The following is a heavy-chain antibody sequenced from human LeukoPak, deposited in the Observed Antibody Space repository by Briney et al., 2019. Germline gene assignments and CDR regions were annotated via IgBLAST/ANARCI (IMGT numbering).Heavy chain of an antibody. J-gene: IGHJ6*02. CDR1: GFSLSSSGMC. V-gene: IGHV2-70*11. CDR3: ARILMDYYGSGSYLYYYGMDV. CDR2: IDWDDDK. D-gene: IGHD3-10*01. Sequence: RESGPALVKPTQTLTQTCTFSGFSLSSSGMCVSWIRQPPGKALEWLARIDWDDDKYYSTSLKTRLTISKDTSKNQVVLTMTNMDPVDTATYYCARILMDYYGSGSYLYYYGMDVWGQGTTVTV.